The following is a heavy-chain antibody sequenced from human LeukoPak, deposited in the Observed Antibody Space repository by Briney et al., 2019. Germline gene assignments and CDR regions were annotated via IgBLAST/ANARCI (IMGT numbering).Heavy chain of an antibody. D-gene: IGHD3-22*01. CDR1: GYTFTSYG. CDR2: ISAYNGNT. CDR3: ARLSYYYDSSGYPLDY. J-gene: IGHJ4*02. Sequence: GASVTVSCKASGYTFTSYGISWVRQAPGQGLEWMGWISAYNGNTNYAQKLQGRVTMTTDTSTSTAYMELRSLRSDDTAVYYCARLSYYYDSSGYPLDYWGQGTLVTVSS. V-gene: IGHV1-18*01.